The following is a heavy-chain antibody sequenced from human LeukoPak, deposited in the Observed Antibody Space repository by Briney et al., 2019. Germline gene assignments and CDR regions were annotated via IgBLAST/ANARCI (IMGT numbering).Heavy chain of an antibody. CDR2: INPYSGGA. V-gene: IGHV1-2*02. Sequence: ASVKVSCKAAGYTFTDYYIHWVRQAPGKGLEWMGWINPYSGGAKNAQKFQGRVTMTRDTSTGTAYMDLSRLTFDDTAFYYCARGDIYGDYVWWGQGTLVTGSS. D-gene: IGHD4-17*01. CDR1: GYTFTDYY. J-gene: IGHJ4*02. CDR3: ARGDIYGDYVW.